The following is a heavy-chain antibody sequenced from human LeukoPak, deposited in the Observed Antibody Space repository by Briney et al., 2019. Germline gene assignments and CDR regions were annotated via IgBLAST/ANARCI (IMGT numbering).Heavy chain of an antibody. CDR3: ASKVSSWSYYYYYGMDV. CDR2: MNPNSGNT. J-gene: IGHJ6*02. CDR1: GYTFTSYD. Sequence: ASVKVSCKASGYTFTSYDINWVRQATGQGLEWMGWMNPNSGNTGYAQKFQGRVTMTRNTSISTAYMELSSLRSEDTAVYYCASKVSSWSYYYYYGMDVWGQGTTVTVSS. D-gene: IGHD6-13*01. V-gene: IGHV1-8*01.